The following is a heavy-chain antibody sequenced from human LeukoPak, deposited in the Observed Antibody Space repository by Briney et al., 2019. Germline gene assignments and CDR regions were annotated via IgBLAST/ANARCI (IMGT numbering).Heavy chain of an antibody. CDR2: IYTNGNT. Sequence: SETLSLTCTVSGGSISSYYWSWIRQPAGKGLEWIGRIYTNGNTYYNPSFQSRVTMSVDTSRTQFSLKLTSVTAADTAVYYCAREGLIPKNWFDPWGQGTLVTVSS. CDR1: GGSISSYY. V-gene: IGHV4-4*07. CDR3: AREGLIPKNWFDP. J-gene: IGHJ5*02. D-gene: IGHD2-21*01.